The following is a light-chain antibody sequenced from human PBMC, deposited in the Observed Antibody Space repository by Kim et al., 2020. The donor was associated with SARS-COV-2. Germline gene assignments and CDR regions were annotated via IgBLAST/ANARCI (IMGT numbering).Light chain of an antibody. V-gene: IGKV3-11*01. J-gene: IGKJ4*01. CDR3: LQHHDWPPGLT. CDR2: DAS. Sequence: ERAALACSSSGNIKIVLAGSQQKRGEAARLLIYDASKRVRGIPARFSGSVSGIDFTLTVSSLEPEAFAVYYWLQHHDWPPGLTFGGGTEV. CDR1: GNIKIV.